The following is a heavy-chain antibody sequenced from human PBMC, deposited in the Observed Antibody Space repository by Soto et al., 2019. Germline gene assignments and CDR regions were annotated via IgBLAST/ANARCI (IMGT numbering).Heavy chain of an antibody. V-gene: IGHV4-34*01. D-gene: IGHD3-16*02. Sequence: PSETLSLTCAVYGGSFSGYYWSWIRQPPGKGLEWIGEINHSGSTNYNPSLKSRVTISVDTSKNQFSLKLSSVTAADTAVYYCARAERATIWGSYRPYYFDYWGQGTLVTVSS. CDR3: ARAERATIWGSYRPYYFDY. CDR1: GGSFSGYY. CDR2: INHSGST. J-gene: IGHJ4*02.